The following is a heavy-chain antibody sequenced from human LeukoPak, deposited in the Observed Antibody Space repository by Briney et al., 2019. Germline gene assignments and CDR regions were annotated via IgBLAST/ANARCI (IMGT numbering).Heavy chain of an antibody. CDR3: ARAPYCTNGVCYKAFYFDY. V-gene: IGHV1-18*01. Sequence: ASVKVSCKASGYTFTSYGISWVRQAPGQGLEWMGWISAYNGNTNYAQKLQGRVTMTTDTSTSTAYMELRSLRSDDTAVYYCARAPYCTNGVCYKAFYFDYWGQGTLVTVSS. J-gene: IGHJ4*02. D-gene: IGHD2-8*01. CDR1: GYTFTSYG. CDR2: ISAYNGNT.